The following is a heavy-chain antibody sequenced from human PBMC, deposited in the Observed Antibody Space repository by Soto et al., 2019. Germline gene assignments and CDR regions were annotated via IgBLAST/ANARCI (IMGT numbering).Heavy chain of an antibody. CDR2: INHSGST. D-gene: IGHD3-10*01. Sequence: QVLLQQWGAGLLKPSETLSLTCAVYGGSFSGYYWSWIRQPPGKGLEWIGEINHSGSTNYNPSLKGRVTISVDTSKSEVSLKLSSLTAADTAVYFCARGDFGSGNYWGQGTLVTISS. CDR1: GGSFSGYY. CDR3: ARGDFGSGNY. J-gene: IGHJ4*02. V-gene: IGHV4-34*01.